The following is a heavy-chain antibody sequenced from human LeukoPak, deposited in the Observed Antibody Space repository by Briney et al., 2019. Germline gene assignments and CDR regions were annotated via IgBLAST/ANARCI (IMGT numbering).Heavy chain of an antibody. CDR1: GGSISSFY. CDR2: ISYSGTT. V-gene: IGHV4-59*01. Sequence: SETLSLTCTVSGGSISSFYWSWIRQPPGKGLECIGYISYSGTTSYNPSLKSRVTISVDTSKNQFSLKLTSVTAADTAVYYCARDKGLPQAFDIWGQGTMVAVSS. J-gene: IGHJ3*02. D-gene: IGHD5/OR15-5a*01. CDR3: ARDKGLPQAFDI.